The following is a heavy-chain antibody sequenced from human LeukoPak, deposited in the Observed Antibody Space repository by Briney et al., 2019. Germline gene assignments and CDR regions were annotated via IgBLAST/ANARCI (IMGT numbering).Heavy chain of an antibody. Sequence: GSSVKVSCKASGGTFSSYAISWVRQAPGQGLEWMGGIIPIFGTANYAQKFQGRVTITADESTSTAYMELRSLRSDDTAVYYCARKGLTTVTYDYWGQGTLVTVSS. CDR1: GGTFSSYA. V-gene: IGHV1-69*01. CDR3: ARKGLTTVTYDY. CDR2: IIPIFGTA. D-gene: IGHD4-11*01. J-gene: IGHJ4*02.